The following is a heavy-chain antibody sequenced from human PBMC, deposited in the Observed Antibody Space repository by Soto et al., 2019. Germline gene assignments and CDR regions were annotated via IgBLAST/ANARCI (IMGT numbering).Heavy chain of an antibody. V-gene: IGHV1-46*01. J-gene: IGHJ4*02. CDR1: GYTFTSYY. CDR2: INPSGGST. D-gene: IGHD3-22*01. Sequence: QVQLVQSGAEVKKPGASVKVSCKASGYTFTSYYMHWVRQAPGQGLEWMGIINPSGGSTSYAQKFQGRVTMTRETSTSTVYMELSSLRSEDTAVYYCARDKIHYGSSGYYYPIDYWGQGTLVTVSS. CDR3: ARDKIHYGSSGYYYPIDY.